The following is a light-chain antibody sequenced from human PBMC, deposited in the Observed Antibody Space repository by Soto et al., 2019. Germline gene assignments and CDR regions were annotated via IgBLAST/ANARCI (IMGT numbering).Light chain of an antibody. CDR1: QTIARNF. J-gene: IGKJ1*01. Sequence: EIVLTQSPGTLSLSPGERATLSCRASQTIARNFLAWYQQKPGQAPRLLIYGVFSRATGVPDRFRGRGSGTDFSLTISGLEPEDLAVYYCHQYATSPQTFGQGTKVEIK. CDR2: GVF. CDR3: HQYATSPQT. V-gene: IGKV3-20*01.